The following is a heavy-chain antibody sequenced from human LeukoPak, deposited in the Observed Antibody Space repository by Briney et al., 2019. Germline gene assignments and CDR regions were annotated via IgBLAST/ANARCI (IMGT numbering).Heavy chain of an antibody. Sequence: SETLSLTCTVSGGSISSSSYYWGWIRQPPGKGLEWIGSIYYSGSTYYNPSLKSRVTISVDTSKNQFSLKLSSVTAADTAVYYCAHVWSGPYDAFDIWGQGTMVTVSS. CDR3: AHVWSGPYDAFDI. CDR2: IYYSGST. D-gene: IGHD3-3*02. V-gene: IGHV4-39*01. J-gene: IGHJ3*02. CDR1: GGSISSSSYY.